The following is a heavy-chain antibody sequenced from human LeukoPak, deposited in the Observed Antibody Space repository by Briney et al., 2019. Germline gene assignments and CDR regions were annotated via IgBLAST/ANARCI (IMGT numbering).Heavy chain of an antibody. D-gene: IGHD1-26*01. CDR2: ISGSGGST. CDR1: GFTFSSYA. Sequence: PGGSLRLSCAASGFTFSSYAMSWVRQAPGKGLEWVSAISGSGGSTYYADSVKGRFTISRDNAKNSLYLQMNSLRDEDTAVYYCARRVGASDYWGQGTLVTVSS. V-gene: IGHV3-23*01. CDR3: ARRVGASDY. J-gene: IGHJ4*02.